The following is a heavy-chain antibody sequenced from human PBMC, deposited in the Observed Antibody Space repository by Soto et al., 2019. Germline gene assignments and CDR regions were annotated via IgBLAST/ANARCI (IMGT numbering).Heavy chain of an antibody. Sequence: LRLSCVGSGFTFSNYGMHWVRQPPGKGLEWVALISDDGDKRYYADSVRGRLIISRDNSKDTLYLQMNSLGPDDTAVYFCAKARVRIVGANSFDYWGQGTPVTVSS. V-gene: IGHV3-30*18. J-gene: IGHJ4*02. CDR3: AKARVRIVGANSFDY. CDR1: GFTFSNYG. D-gene: IGHD1-26*01. CDR2: ISDDGDKR.